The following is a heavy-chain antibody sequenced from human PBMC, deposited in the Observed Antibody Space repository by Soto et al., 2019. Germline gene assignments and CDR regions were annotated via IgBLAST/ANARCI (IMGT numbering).Heavy chain of an antibody. Sequence: LRLSCVGSGFTFSNYGMHWVRQPPGKGLEWVALISDDGDKRYYADSVRGRLIISRDNSKDTLYLQMNSLGPDDTAVYFCAKARVRIVGANSFDYWGQGTPVTVSS. V-gene: IGHV3-30*18. J-gene: IGHJ4*02. CDR3: AKARVRIVGANSFDY. CDR1: GFTFSNYG. D-gene: IGHD1-26*01. CDR2: ISDDGDKR.